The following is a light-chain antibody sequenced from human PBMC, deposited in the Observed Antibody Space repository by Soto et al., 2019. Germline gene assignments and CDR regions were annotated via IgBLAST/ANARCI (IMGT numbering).Light chain of an antibody. CDR2: EVS. J-gene: IGLJ1*01. CDR3: SSFRSGSTL. V-gene: IGLV2-14*01. Sequence: QSALTQPASVSGSPGQSITISCTGTSSDVGGYEFVSWYQQHPGKAPKLMIYEVSNRPSGVSNRFSGSKSGNTASLTISGLQAEDEADYYCSSFRSGSTLFGTGIKLTVL. CDR1: SSDVGGYEF.